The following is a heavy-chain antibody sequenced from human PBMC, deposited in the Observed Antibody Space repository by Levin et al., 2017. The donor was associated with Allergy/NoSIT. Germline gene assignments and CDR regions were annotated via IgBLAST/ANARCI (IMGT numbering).Heavy chain of an antibody. V-gene: IGHV3-7*01. Sequence: GGSLRLSCAASGFTFSSYWMSWVRQAPGKGLEWVANIKQDGSEKYYVDSVKGRFTISRDNAKNSLYLQMNSLRAEDTAVYYCARVREEHQLLMGQNYYYYYYMDVWGKGTTVTVSS. CDR3: ARVREEHQLLMGQNYYYYYYMDV. CDR1: GFTFSSYW. J-gene: IGHJ6*03. CDR2: IKQDGSEK. D-gene: IGHD2-2*01.